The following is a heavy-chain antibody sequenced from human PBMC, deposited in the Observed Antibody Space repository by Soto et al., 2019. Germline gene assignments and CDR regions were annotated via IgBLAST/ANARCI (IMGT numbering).Heavy chain of an antibody. Sequence: ASVKVSCKVSGVTLTDLSMHWVRQTPGKGLEWMGRFDPQDGETIYAQKFQGRLTMTEDISTDTAYMELSSLRSEDTAVYYCTIIYRSWATFDYWGQGTLVTVSS. D-gene: IGHD6-19*01. CDR3: TIIYRSWATFDY. V-gene: IGHV1-24*01. CDR1: GVTLTDLS. CDR2: FDPQDGET. J-gene: IGHJ4*02.